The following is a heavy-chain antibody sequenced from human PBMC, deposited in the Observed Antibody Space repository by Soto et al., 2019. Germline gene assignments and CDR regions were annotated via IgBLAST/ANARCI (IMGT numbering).Heavy chain of an antibody. Sequence: QPGGSLRLSCAASGFTFSSYAMSWVRQAPGKGLEWVSAISGSGGSTYYADSVKGRFTISRDNSKNTLYLQMNSLRAEDTAVYYCAKDPHRYNWNPIDYWGQGTLVTVSS. V-gene: IGHV3-23*01. CDR1: GFTFSSYA. J-gene: IGHJ4*02. CDR2: ISGSGGST. CDR3: AKDPHRYNWNPIDY. D-gene: IGHD1-20*01.